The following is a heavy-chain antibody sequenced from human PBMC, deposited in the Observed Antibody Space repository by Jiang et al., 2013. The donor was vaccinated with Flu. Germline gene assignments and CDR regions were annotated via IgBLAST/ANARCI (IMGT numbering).Heavy chain of an antibody. CDR3: ARALKYSGFELPYFDF. CDR2: VYHTGST. V-gene: IGHV4-39*07. J-gene: IGHJ4*02. Sequence: PGLVKPSETLSLTCGVSGGSLSGSGHYWVWIRQPPGKGLEWVGSVYHTGSTYYKPSLKSRVTMSVDTSKNHFSLNLNSVTAADTAVYYCARALKYSGFELPYFDFWGQGTLVTVSS. D-gene: IGHD5-12*01. CDR1: GGSLSGSGHY.